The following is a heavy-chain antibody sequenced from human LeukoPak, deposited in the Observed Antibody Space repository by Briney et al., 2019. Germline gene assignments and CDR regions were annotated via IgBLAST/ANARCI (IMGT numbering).Heavy chain of an antibody. J-gene: IGHJ4*02. D-gene: IGHD5-24*01. Sequence: ASVKVSCTASGYTFTSYYMHWVRQAPGQGLEWMGIISPSGGSTSYAQKFQGRVTMTRDTSTSTVYMELSSLRSEDTAVYYCARDRGTEMATKNLYYFDYWGQGTLVTVSS. V-gene: IGHV1-46*01. CDR3: ARDRGTEMATKNLYYFDY. CDR2: ISPSGGST. CDR1: GYTFTSYY.